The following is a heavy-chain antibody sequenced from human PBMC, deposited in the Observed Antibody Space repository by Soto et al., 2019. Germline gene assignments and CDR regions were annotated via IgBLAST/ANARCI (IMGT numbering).Heavy chain of an antibody. CDR1: GYSFTNYW. CDR3: ARPSDVGLASSFEH. Sequence: WESLKISCQGSGYSFTNYWIGWVRQMPGTVLDLLGIIYPGNCNTGXXPSFVGHXXMAADKSIITXYLQCXGPMASDTALYFCARPSDVGLASSFEHWGQGTQVTVS. CDR2: IYPGNCNT. V-gene: IGHV5-51*01. J-gene: IGHJ4*02.